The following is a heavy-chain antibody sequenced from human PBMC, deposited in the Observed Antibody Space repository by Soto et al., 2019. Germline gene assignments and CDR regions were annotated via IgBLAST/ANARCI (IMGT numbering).Heavy chain of an antibody. CDR1: GGSISSSSYY. CDR2: IHYSGST. Sequence: NPSETLSLTCTVSGGSISSSSYYWGWIRQPPGKGLEWIGSIHYSGSTYYNPSLKSRVTISVDTSKSQFSLKLSSVTAADTAVYYCAKDSGYNYGYFRWFDPWGQGTLVT. CDR3: AKDSGYNYGYFRWFDP. J-gene: IGHJ5*02. D-gene: IGHD5-18*01. V-gene: IGHV4-39*07.